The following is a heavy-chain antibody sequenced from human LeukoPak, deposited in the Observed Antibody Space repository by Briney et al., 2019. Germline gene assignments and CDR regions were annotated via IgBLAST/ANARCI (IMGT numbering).Heavy chain of an antibody. CDR1: GDSISTSKSY. V-gene: IGHV4-39*07. CDR2: IYYTGNT. CDR3: ARARGYSYGFLDY. D-gene: IGHD5-18*01. Sequence: PSETLSLTCTVSGDSISTSKSYWGWIRQPPLKGLEWIGSIYYTGNTYYNPSLKSRVTISVDTSKNQFSLKLSSVTAADTAVYYCARARGYSYGFLDYWGQGTLVTVSS. J-gene: IGHJ4*02.